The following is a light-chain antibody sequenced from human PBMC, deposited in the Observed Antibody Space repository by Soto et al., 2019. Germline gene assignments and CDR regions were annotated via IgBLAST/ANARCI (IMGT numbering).Light chain of an antibody. Sequence: EFVLTQSPGTLSLSPGARDTLSCRASQSVSSYLAWYQQKPGQAPRLLIYDASNRATGIPARFSGTGSGTDFTLTINNLEPEDFAVYYCQVRTNWSIAFGRGTRLVI. CDR1: QSVSSY. CDR3: QVRTNWSIA. J-gene: IGKJ5*01. V-gene: IGKV3-11*01. CDR2: DAS.